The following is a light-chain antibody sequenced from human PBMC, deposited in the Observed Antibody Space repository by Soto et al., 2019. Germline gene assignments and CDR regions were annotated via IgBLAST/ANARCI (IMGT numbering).Light chain of an antibody. CDR3: AAWDDSLNGDV. CDR1: SSNIGSNT. CDR2: SNN. V-gene: IGLV1-44*01. J-gene: IGLJ2*01. Sequence: QSVLTQPPSASGTPGQRVTISCSRSSSNIGSNTVNWYQQLPGTAPKLLIYSNNQRPSGVPDRFSASKSGTSASLAISGLQSEDEADYYCAAWDDSLNGDVFGAGTKLTVL.